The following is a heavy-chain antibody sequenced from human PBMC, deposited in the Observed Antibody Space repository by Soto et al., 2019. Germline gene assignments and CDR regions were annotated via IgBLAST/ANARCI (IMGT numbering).Heavy chain of an antibody. D-gene: IGHD6-6*01. J-gene: IGHJ5*02. CDR1: GGSSSGYY. CDR2: TNHSGST. Sequence: ASETLSLTCAVYGGSSSGYYWSWIRQPPGKGLEWIGETNHSGSTNYNPSLKSRVTISVDTSKNQFSLKLSSVTAADTAVYYCARAPRGIAARPHRWFDPWGQGTLVTVSS. CDR3: ARAPRGIAARPHRWFDP. V-gene: IGHV4-34*01.